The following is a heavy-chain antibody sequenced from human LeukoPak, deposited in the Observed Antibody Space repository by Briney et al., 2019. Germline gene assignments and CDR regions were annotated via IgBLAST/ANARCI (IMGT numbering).Heavy chain of an antibody. CDR3: ARDYEHYFDY. CDR2: IWYDGSNK. V-gene: IGHV3-33*01. Sequence: PGRSLRLSCAASGFTFSSYGMHWVRQAPGKGLEWVAVIWYDGSNKYYADSVKGRFTISRGNSKNTLYLQMNSLRAEDTAVYYCARDYEHYFDYWGQGTLVTVSS. D-gene: IGHD3-16*01. J-gene: IGHJ4*02. CDR1: GFTFSSYG.